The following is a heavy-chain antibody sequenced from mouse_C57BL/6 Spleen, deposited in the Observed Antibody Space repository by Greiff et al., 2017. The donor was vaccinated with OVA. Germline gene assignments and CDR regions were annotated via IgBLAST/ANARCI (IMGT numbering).Heavy chain of an antibody. V-gene: IGHV1-69*01. J-gene: IGHJ4*01. D-gene: IGHD2-5*01. CDR3: ARKDDSNYVSYAMDY. Sequence: VQLQQPGAELVMPGASVKLSCTASGYTFTSYWMHWVKQRPGQGLEWIGEIDPSDSYTNYTQKFKGKSTLTVDKSSSTAYMQLSSLTSEDSAVYYCARKDDSNYVSYAMDYWGQGTSVTVSS. CDR1: GYTFTSYW. CDR2: IDPSDSYT.